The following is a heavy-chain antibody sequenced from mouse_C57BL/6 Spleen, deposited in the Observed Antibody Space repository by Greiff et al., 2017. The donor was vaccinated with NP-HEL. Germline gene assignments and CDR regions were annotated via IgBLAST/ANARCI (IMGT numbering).Heavy chain of an antibody. J-gene: IGHJ2*01. CDR1: GYTFTSYW. Sequence: QAQLQQPGAELVRPGTSVKLSCKASGYTFTSYWMHWVKQRPGQGLEWIGVIDPSDSYTNYNQKFKGKATLTVDTSSSTAYMQLSSLTSEDSAVYYCARGGPYYGSSYDYFDYWGQGTTLTVSS. V-gene: IGHV1-59*01. CDR2: IDPSDSYT. CDR3: ARGGPYYGSSYDYFDY. D-gene: IGHD1-1*01.